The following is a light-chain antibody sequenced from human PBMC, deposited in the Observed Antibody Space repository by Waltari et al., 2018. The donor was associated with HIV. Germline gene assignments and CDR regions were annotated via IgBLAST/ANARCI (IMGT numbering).Light chain of an antibody. J-gene: IGLJ2*01. CDR1: TTDSRFTHH. Sequence: QSALTQPASVSGFPGQSINISCTGFTTDSRFTHHVSWYQQYAGNIPRLMMFGVNKRPSVISERFSGYRSGNSAFLTSSGLQSGCAAHYYCASNRLDYTLIFGGGTKLTVL. CDR3: ASNRLDYTLI. V-gene: IGLV2-14*03. CDR2: GVN.